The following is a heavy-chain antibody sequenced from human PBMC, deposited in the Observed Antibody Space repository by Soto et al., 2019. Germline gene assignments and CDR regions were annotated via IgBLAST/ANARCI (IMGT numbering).Heavy chain of an antibody. J-gene: IGHJ3*02. Sequence: GGSLRLSCAASGFTFSSYAMHWVRQAPGKGLEWVAVISYDGSNKYYADSVKGRFTISRDNSKNTLYLQMNSLRAEDTAVYYCARGGPRIAAAGDAFDIWGQGTMVTVSS. CDR2: ISYDGSNK. D-gene: IGHD6-13*01. CDR3: ARGGPRIAAAGDAFDI. CDR1: GFTFSSYA. V-gene: IGHV3-30-3*01.